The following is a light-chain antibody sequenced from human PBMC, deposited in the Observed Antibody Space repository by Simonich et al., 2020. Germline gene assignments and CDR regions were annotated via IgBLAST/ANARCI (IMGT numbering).Light chain of an antibody. V-gene: IGKV4-1*01. Sequence: DIVMTQFPDSLAVSLGERATINCKSSQSVLYSSNNKNYLAWYQQKPGQPPKLLIYWESTRESGVPDRFSGSGSGTDFTLTISSLQAEDVAVYYCQQYYSTPPTFGQGTRLEIK. J-gene: IGKJ5*01. CDR2: WES. CDR3: QQYYSTPPT. CDR1: QSVLYSSNNKNY.